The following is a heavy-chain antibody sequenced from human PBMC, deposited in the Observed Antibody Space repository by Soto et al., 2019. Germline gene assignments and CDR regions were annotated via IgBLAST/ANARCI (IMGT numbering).Heavy chain of an antibody. D-gene: IGHD3-22*01. V-gene: IGHV4-30-2*01. CDR1: GGSINSGDDS. Sequence: SETLSLTCTVSGGSINSGDDSWTWLRQPPGKGLEWIGYIYHTGTTYYNMSLKSRVTISVDRSKNQFSLKLSSVTAADTAVYYCARGINYYDSSGDSWFDPWGQGTLVTVSS. J-gene: IGHJ5*02. CDR2: IYHTGTT. CDR3: ARGINYYDSSGDSWFDP.